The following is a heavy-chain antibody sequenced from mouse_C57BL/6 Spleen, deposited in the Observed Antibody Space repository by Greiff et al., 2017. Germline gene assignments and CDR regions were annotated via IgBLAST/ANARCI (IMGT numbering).Heavy chain of an antibody. D-gene: IGHD1-1*01. Sequence: EVQLQQSGPELVKPGASVKMSCKASGYTFTDYNMHWVQQSHGKSLEWIGYINPNNGGTSYNQKFKGKATLTVKKYSSTAYMELRSLTSEDSAVYYCARSRHYYGSSPYAMDYWGQGTSVTVSS. J-gene: IGHJ4*01. CDR2: INPNNGGT. CDR3: ARSRHYYGSSPYAMDY. CDR1: GYTFTDYN. V-gene: IGHV1-22*01.